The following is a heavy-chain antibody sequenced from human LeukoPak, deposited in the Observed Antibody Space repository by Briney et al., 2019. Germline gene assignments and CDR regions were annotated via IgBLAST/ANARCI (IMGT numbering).Heavy chain of an antibody. V-gene: IGHV1-2*02. CDR1: GYTFTDYY. J-gene: IGHJ4*02. D-gene: IGHD3-22*01. CDR3: ARGRYYYDSSGFYLDY. Sequence: ASVKVSCKASGYTFTDYYMHWVRQAPGQGLEWMGWINPNSGGTNYAQKFQGRVTMTRDTSISTVYMELSSLRSEDTAMYYCARGRYYYDSSGFYLDYWGQGTLVTVSS. CDR2: INPNSGGT.